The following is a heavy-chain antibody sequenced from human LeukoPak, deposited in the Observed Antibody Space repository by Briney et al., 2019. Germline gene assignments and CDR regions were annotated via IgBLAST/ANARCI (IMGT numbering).Heavy chain of an antibody. Sequence: PVKVSCKASGGTFSSYAISWVRQAPGQGLEWMGRIIPIFGIANYAQKFQGRVTITADKSTSTAYMELSSLRSEDTAVYYCARELDSSDRYYYYGMDVWGQGTTVTVSS. CDR2: IIPIFGIA. CDR3: ARELDSSDRYYYYGMDV. J-gene: IGHJ6*02. CDR1: GGTFSSYA. V-gene: IGHV1-69*04. D-gene: IGHD3-22*01.